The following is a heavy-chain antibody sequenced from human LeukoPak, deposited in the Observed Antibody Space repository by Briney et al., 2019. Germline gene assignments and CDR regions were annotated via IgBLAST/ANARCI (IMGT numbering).Heavy chain of an antibody. Sequence: ASVKVSCKESGYTFTSYYMHWVRQAPGQGLAWMGIINPIDGSTTYAQKLQGSVTLTRDTSTSTVYMELSSLKSEDTAVYYYARDLSTYNDILTGLTPPDSYGLDVWGQGTTVTVSS. D-gene: IGHD3-9*01. CDR2: INPIDGST. CDR3: ARDLSTYNDILTGLTPPDSYGLDV. J-gene: IGHJ6*02. CDR1: GYTFTSYY. V-gene: IGHV1-46*01.